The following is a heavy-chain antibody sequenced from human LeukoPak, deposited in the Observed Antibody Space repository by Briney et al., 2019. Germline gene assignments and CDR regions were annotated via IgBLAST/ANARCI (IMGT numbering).Heavy chain of an antibody. CDR1: GYTFTSYG. Sequence: GASVKVSCTASGYTFTSYGMGWVQQAPGQGLEWMGWISGYNGNTNYAQKLQDRVTMTTDTSTSTAYMELRSLRSDDTAVYYCARAWNGRSDYWGQGTLVTVSS. CDR2: ISGYNGNT. J-gene: IGHJ4*02. V-gene: IGHV1-18*01. CDR3: ARAWNGRSDY. D-gene: IGHD1-1*01.